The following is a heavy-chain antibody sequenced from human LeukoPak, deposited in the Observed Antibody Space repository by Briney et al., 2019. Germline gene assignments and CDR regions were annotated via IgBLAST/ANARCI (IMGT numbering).Heavy chain of an antibody. Sequence: SETLSLTCTVSGGSISTYYWSWIRQPPGKGLEWIGYIYYSGSTNYNPSLKSRVTISVDMSKNQFSLKLSSVTAADTAVYYCARVDQSGYDTRGWFDPWGQGTLVTVSS. CDR2: IYYSGST. CDR1: GGSISTYY. J-gene: IGHJ5*02. D-gene: IGHD5-12*01. CDR3: ARVDQSGYDTRGWFDP. V-gene: IGHV4-59*01.